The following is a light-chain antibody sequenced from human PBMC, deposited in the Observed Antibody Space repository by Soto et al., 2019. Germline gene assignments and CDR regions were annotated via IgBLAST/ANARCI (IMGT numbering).Light chain of an antibody. CDR2: GNG. Sequence: QSVLTRPPSVSGAPGRRVTSSCSGTSSSIGAGYEVHWYHQLPGTAPKLVVSGNGNRPSGVPDRLSASKSGTSASLAITGLQAEDEGHYYCQSYDKRLTAYVFGTGTKVTVL. V-gene: IGLV1-40*01. CDR1: SSSIGAGYE. J-gene: IGLJ1*01. CDR3: QSYDKRLTAYV.